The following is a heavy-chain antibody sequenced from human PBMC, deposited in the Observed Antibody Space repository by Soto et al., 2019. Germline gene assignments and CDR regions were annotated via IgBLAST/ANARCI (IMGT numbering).Heavy chain of an antibody. D-gene: IGHD6-6*01. V-gene: IGHV4-34*01. Sequence: SETLSLTCTVYGGSFSGFYWSWIRQPPGKGLEWIGDVNHRGTTNYNPSLKSRVTITMDTSRNQFSLKLTSVTAADTAVYYCARGGCSSCRFDPWGQGILVTVSS. CDR2: VNHRGTT. J-gene: IGHJ5*02. CDR1: GGSFSGFY. CDR3: ARGGCSSCRFDP.